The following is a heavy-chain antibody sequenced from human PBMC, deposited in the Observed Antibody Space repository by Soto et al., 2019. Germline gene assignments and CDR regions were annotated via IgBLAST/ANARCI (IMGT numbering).Heavy chain of an antibody. Sequence: ASVKVSRKASGYTFTSYDMHWVRQAPGQGLEWMGIINPSGGSTSYAQKFQGRVTMTRDTSTSTVYMELSSLRSEDTAVYYCARDYYYGSGSSNYYYYYGMDVWGQGTTVTVSS. D-gene: IGHD3-10*01. CDR2: INPSGGST. J-gene: IGHJ6*02. V-gene: IGHV1-46*03. CDR1: GYTFTSYD. CDR3: ARDYYYGSGSSNYYYYYGMDV.